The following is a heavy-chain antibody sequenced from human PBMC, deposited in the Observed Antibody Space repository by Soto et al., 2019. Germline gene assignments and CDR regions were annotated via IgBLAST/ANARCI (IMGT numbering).Heavy chain of an antibody. V-gene: IGHV3-74*01. CDR1: GFAFSNSW. D-gene: IGHD2-15*01. Sequence: GGSLKLSCVASGFAFSNSWIHWVRQAPGKGLMWVSRINSDGSSTTYADSVKGRFTISRDNAKNTLYLQMNSLRAADTATYYCARTPFDLWGRGTLVTVSS. J-gene: IGHJ2*01. CDR2: INSDGSST. CDR3: ARTPFDL.